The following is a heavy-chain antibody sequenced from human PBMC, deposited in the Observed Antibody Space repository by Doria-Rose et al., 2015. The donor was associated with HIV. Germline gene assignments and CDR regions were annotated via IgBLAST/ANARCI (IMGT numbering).Heavy chain of an antibody. CDR2: IFSDDGR. J-gene: IGHJ4*02. CDR1: GASLSSPGMG. Sequence: ESGPVLVKPTETLTLTCTVSGASLSSPGMGVSWIRQPPGKALEWLANIFSDDGRSYNTSLKSRLTISRGSSKSQVVLTMTDMDPVDTATYYCARIKSSRWYHKYYFDFWGRGTLVIVSA. V-gene: IGHV2-26*01. CDR3: ARIKSSRWYHKYYFDF. D-gene: IGHD6-13*01.